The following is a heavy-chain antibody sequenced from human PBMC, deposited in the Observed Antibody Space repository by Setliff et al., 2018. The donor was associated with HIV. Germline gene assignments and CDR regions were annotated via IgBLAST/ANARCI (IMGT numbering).Heavy chain of an antibody. D-gene: IGHD3-10*01. J-gene: IGHJ5*02. V-gene: IGHV4-61*09. CDR2: IYTSGST. Sequence: SETLSLTCTVSGSSISSGSYYWSWIRQPAGKGLEWIGHIYTSGSTNYNPSLKSRVTISVDTSKNQCSLKLSSVTAADTAVYYCARERSALLWKNWFDPWGQGTLVTVSS. CDR3: ARERSALLWKNWFDP. CDR1: GSSISSGSYY.